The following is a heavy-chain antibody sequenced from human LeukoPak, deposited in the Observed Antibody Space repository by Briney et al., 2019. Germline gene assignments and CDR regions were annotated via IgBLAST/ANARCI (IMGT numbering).Heavy chain of an antibody. CDR1: GFTLSSYE. CDR3: ARDHQQLVLDY. J-gene: IGHJ4*02. V-gene: IGHV3-23*01. D-gene: IGHD6-13*01. CDR2: IDYSGGSS. Sequence: GGSLRLSCTVSGFTLSSYEMSWIRQAPGKGLEWVSSIDYSGGSSYYADSVKGRFTISRDDSKNTLYLQLNSLRAEDTAVYYCARDHQQLVLDYWGQGTLVTVSS.